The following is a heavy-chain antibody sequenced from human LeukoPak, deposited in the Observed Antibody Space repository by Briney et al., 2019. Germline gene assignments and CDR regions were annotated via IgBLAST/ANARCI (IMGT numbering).Heavy chain of an antibody. CDR3: EKDQAGA. J-gene: IGHJ5*02. D-gene: IGHD1-26*01. CDR2: IQSDGSNQ. Sequence: GGSLRLSCAASGFTFSDYGMHWVRHAPGKGLEWVAFIQSDGSNQFYTKSVKGRFTISRDNGKNTMYLQMNSLKTEDTAVYYCEKDQAGAWGQGTRVTVSS. V-gene: IGHV3-30*02. CDR1: GFTFSDYG.